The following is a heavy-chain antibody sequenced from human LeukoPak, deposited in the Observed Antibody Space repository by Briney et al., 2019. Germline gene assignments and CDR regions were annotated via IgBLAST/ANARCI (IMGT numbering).Heavy chain of an antibody. J-gene: IGHJ4*02. Sequence: GGSLRLSCAASGFTFSSYAMSWLRQAPGKGLEWVSTIGNSGGSTYYADSVKGRFTIARDDSENTLFLQMNSLRAEDTAVYYCAKATGYLLWGQGTLVTVSS. D-gene: IGHD1-14*01. CDR2: IGNSGGST. CDR3: AKATGYLL. CDR1: GFTFSSYA. V-gene: IGHV3-23*01.